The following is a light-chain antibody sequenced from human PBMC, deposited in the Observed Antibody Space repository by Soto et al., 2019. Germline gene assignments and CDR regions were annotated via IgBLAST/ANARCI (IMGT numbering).Light chain of an antibody. CDR1: SSDIGNYNF. Sequence: QSALTQPASVSGSAGQSITISCTGTSSDIGNYNFVSWYQHHPGKAPKLMIYDVSNRPSGISNRFSGSKSGNTASLTISGLQAEDEAADYCTSYTTSNTPYVFGTGTKLTVL. V-gene: IGLV2-14*03. J-gene: IGLJ1*01. CDR3: TSYTTSNTPYV. CDR2: DVS.